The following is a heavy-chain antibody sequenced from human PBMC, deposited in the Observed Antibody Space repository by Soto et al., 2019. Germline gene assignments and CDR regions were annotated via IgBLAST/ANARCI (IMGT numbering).Heavy chain of an antibody. D-gene: IGHD3-10*01. J-gene: IGHJ5*02. CDR1: GGTFSSYA. CDR2: IIPIFGTA. Sequence: SVKVSCKASGGTFSSYAISWVRQAPGQGLEWMGGIIPIFGTANYAQKFQGRVTITADESTSTAYMELSSLRSEDTAVYYCARGTMVRGVPSPYNWFDPWGQGTLVTVSS. CDR3: ARGTMVRGVPSPYNWFDP. V-gene: IGHV1-69*13.